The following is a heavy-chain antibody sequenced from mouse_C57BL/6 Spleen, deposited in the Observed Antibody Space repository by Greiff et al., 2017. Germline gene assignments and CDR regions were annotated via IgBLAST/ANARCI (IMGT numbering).Heavy chain of an antibody. CDR1: GYTFTSYW. D-gene: IGHD1-1*01. V-gene: IGHV1-50*01. J-gene: IGHJ1*03. CDR2: IDPSDSYT. CDR3: ARNYYYGIYWYFDV. Sequence: QVQLQQPGAELVKPGASVKLSCKASGYTFTSYWMQWVKQRPGQGLEWIGEIDPSDSYTNYNQKFKGKATLTVDTSSSTAYMQLSSLTSEDSAVYYCARNYYYGIYWYFDVWGTGTTVTVSS.